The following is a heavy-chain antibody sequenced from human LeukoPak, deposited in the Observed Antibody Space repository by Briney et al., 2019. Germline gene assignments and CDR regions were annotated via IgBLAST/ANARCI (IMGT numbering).Heavy chain of an antibody. CDR3: ATGGSSWPFDY. J-gene: IGHJ4*02. CDR1: GYTFTTYG. D-gene: IGHD6-13*01. CDR2: ISAYNGNT. Sequence: GASVKVSCKASGYTFTTYGISWVRQAPGQGLEWLGWISAYNGNTNYAQNLQGRVTVTTDTSTSTAYMELRSLRSDDTAVYCCATGGSSWPFDYWGQGTLVTVSS. V-gene: IGHV1-18*01.